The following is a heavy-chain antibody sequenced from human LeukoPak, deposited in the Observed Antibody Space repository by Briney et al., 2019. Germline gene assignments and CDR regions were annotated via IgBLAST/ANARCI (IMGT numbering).Heavy chain of an antibody. V-gene: IGHV3-66*02. CDR1: GFTFSSYA. J-gene: IGHJ4*02. CDR3: ASGITGTTDY. Sequence: PGGSLRLSCAASGFTFSSYAMSWVRQAPGKGLEWVSVIYSGGSTYYADSVKGRFTISKDNSKNTLYLQMNSLRAEDTAVYYCASGITGTTDYWGQGTLVTVSS. CDR2: IYSGGST. D-gene: IGHD1-7*01.